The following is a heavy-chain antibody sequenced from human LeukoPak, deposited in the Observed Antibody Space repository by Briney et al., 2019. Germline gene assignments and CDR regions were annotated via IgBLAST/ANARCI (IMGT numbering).Heavy chain of an antibody. CDR3: AKGTLVGSGTNWFDP. CDR1: GFTFSSYA. CDR2: ISGSGGST. Sequence: PGGSLRLSCAAPGFTFSSYAMSWVRQAPGKGLEWVSAISGSGGSTYYADSVKGRFTISRDNSKNTLYLQMNSLRAEDTAVYYCAKGTLVGSGTNWFDPWGQGTLVTVSS. D-gene: IGHD3-10*01. V-gene: IGHV3-23*01. J-gene: IGHJ5*02.